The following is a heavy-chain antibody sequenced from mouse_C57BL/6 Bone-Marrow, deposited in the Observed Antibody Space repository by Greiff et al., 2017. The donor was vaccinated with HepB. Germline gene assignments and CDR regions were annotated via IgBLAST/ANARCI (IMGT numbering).Heavy chain of an antibody. V-gene: IGHV1-82*01. CDR3: ARYKGLRALFYSMDY. D-gene: IGHD1-1*01. Sequence: VQRVESGPELVKPGASVKISCTASGYAFSSSWMNWVKQRPGKGLEWIGRIYPGDGDTNYNGKFKGKATLTADKSSSTSYMQLSSLTSEDSAVYFCARYKGLRALFYSMDYWGQGTSVTVSS. J-gene: IGHJ4*01. CDR1: GYAFSSSW. CDR2: IYPGDGDT.